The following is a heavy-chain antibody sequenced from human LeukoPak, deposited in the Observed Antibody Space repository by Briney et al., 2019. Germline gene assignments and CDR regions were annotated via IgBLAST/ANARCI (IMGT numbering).Heavy chain of an antibody. CDR3: ASDHIAAAGVDWFDP. Sequence: PSETPSLTCTVSGGSISSSSYYWGWIRQPPGKGLEWIGSIYYSGSTYYNPSLKSRVTISVDTSKNQFSLKLSSVTAADTAVYYCASDHIAAAGVDWFDPWGQGTLVTVSS. J-gene: IGHJ5*02. CDR1: GGSISSSSYY. D-gene: IGHD6-13*01. V-gene: IGHV4-39*01. CDR2: IYYSGST.